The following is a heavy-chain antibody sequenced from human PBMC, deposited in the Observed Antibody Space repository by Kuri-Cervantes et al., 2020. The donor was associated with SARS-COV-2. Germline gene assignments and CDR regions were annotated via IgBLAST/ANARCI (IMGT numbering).Heavy chain of an antibody. Sequence: GGSLRLSCAASGFTFSSYGMHWVRQAPGKGLEWVSSISSSSSYIYYADSVKGRFTISRDNAKNSLYPQMNSLRAEDTAVYYCARLLYGSGSYYKDWGQGTLVTVSS. J-gene: IGHJ4*02. D-gene: IGHD3-10*01. V-gene: IGHV3-21*01. CDR1: GFTFSSYG. CDR3: ARLLYGSGSYYKD. CDR2: ISSSSSYI.